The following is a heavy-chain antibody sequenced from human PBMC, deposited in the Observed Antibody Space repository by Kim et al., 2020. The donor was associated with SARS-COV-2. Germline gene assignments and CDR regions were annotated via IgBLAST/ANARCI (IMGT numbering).Heavy chain of an antibody. CDR2: SKSKTDGGTT. CDR3: TTDPAVVTLYYYYGL. Sequence: GGSLRLSCAATGFTFSNAWMSWVRQAPGKGLEWVGRSKSKTDGGTTDYAARVKGRFTISRDDSKNTLYLQMNSPKTEDTAVAYCTTDPAVVTLYYYYGL. V-gene: IGHV3-15*01. CDR1: GFTFSNAW. J-gene: IGHJ6*01. D-gene: IGHD3-22*01.